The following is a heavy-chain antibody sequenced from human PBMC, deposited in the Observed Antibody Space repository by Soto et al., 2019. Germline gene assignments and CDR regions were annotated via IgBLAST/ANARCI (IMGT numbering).Heavy chain of an antibody. J-gene: IGHJ4*02. V-gene: IGHV4-30-2*01. CDR3: AREEYYYDSSGYPVSAYFDY. Sequence: ASETLSLTCAVSGGSISSGGYSWSWIRQPPGKGLEWIGYIYHSGSTYYNPSLKSRVTISVDRSKNQFSLKLSSVTAADTAVYYCAREEYYYDSSGYPVSAYFDYWGQGTLVTVSS. CDR1: GGSISSGGYS. D-gene: IGHD3-22*01. CDR2: IYHSGST.